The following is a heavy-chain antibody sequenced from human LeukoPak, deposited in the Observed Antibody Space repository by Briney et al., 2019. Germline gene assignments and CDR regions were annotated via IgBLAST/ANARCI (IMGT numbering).Heavy chain of an antibody. Sequence: GASVKVSCKASGYTFTSYYMHWVRQAPGQGLEWMGIINPSGGGTSYAQKFQGRVTMTRDTSTSTVYMELSSLRSEDTAVYYCARGLGGVGTVTTSYYFDYWGQETLVTVSS. CDR1: GYTFTSYY. D-gene: IGHD4-17*01. CDR2: INPSGGGT. V-gene: IGHV1-46*01. CDR3: ARGLGGVGTVTTSYYFDY. J-gene: IGHJ4*02.